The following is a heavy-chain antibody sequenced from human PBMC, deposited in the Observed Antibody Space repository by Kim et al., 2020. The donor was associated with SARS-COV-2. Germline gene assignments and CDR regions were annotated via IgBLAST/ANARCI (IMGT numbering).Heavy chain of an antibody. J-gene: IGHJ6*02. V-gene: IGHV1-46*01. CDR1: GYTFTSYY. Sequence: ASVKVSCKASGYTFTSYYMHWVRQAPGQGLEWMGIINPSGGSTSYAQKFQGRVTMTRDTSTSTVYMELSSLRSEDTAVYYCARGSIPDIVVVPAAPSGMDVWGQGTTVTVSS. CDR2: INPSGGST. CDR3: ARGSIPDIVVVPAAPSGMDV. D-gene: IGHD2-2*01.